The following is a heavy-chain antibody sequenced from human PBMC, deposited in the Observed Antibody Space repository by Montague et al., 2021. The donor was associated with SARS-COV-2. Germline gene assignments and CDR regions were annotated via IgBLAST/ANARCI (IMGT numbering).Heavy chain of an antibody. J-gene: IGHJ6*02. V-gene: IGHV4-34*01. D-gene: IGHD3-3*01. CDR1: GGSFSGYY. CDR2: INHSGST. CDR3: ARGPGVVIILAIYYYYGMDV. Sequence: SETLSLTCAVYGGSFSGYYWSWIRQPPGKGLEWIGEINHSGSTXXXPSXXXRVTISVDTSKNQFSLKLSSVTAADTAVYYCARGPGVVIILAIYYYYGMDVWAKGPRSPSP.